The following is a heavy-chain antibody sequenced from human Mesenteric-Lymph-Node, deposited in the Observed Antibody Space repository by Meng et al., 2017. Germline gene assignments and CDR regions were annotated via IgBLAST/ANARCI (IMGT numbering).Heavy chain of an antibody. CDR2: IYHSGST. D-gene: IGHD5-24*01. J-gene: IGHJ4*02. V-gene: IGHV4-4*02. CDR3: ARGPSRWLQFSFDY. CDR1: GCSISSVYW. Sequence: QMQLPESGPGLVKPSETLSLTCAVSGCSISSVYWWTWFRPSPGKGLEWIGEIYHSGSTNYNPSLKSRATISVDKSKNQFSLKLTSVTAADTAVYYCARGPSRWLQFSFDYWGQGTLVTVSS.